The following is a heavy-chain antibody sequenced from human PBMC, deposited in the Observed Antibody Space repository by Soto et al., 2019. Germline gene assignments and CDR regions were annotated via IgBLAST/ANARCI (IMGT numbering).Heavy chain of an antibody. V-gene: IGHV1-8*01. D-gene: IGHD6-13*01. CDR1: VYTFTSYD. J-gene: IGHJ5*02. Sequence: QVQLVQSGAEVKKPGASVKVSCKAAVYTFTSYDIHWVRQETGQGLEWMGWMNPNRGNTGYAQKFQGRVTMARNTSISTAYMERSSLRSEDKCVYYCASAPVFWSSGWYQTWGQGTMVTVSS. CDR3: ASAPVFWSSGWYQT. CDR2: MNPNRGNT.